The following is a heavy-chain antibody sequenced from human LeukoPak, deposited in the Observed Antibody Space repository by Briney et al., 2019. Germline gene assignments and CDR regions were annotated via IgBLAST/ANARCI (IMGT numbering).Heavy chain of an antibody. CDR1: GYTFTSYG. CDR3: ARAPDILTGYYKL. D-gene: IGHD3-9*01. V-gene: IGHV1-2*02. J-gene: IGHJ4*02. Sequence: ASVKVSCKASGYTFTSYGISWVRQAPGQGLEWMGWINPNSGGTNYAQKFQGRVTMTRDTSISTAYMELSRLRSDDTAVYYCARAPDILTGYYKLWGQGTLVTVSS. CDR2: INPNSGGT.